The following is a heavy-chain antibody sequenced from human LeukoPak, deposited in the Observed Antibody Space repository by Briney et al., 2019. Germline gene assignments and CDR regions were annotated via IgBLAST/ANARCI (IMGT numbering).Heavy chain of an antibody. CDR2: ISGSGGST. CDR1: GFTFSSYA. J-gene: IGHJ4*02. Sequence: GGSLRLSCAASGFTFSSYAMSWVRQAPGKGLEWVSAISGSGGSTYYADSVKGRFTISRDNSKNTLYLQMNSLRAEDTAVYYCARDRYCSSDICYYPVPFDYWGQGTLVTVSS. D-gene: IGHD2-2*01. CDR3: ARDRYCSSDICYYPVPFDY. V-gene: IGHV3-23*01.